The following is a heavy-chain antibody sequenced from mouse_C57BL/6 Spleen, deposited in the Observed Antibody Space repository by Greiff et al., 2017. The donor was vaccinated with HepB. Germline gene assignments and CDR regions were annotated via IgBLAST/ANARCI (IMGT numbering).Heavy chain of an antibody. J-gene: IGHJ1*03. V-gene: IGHV5-12*01. CDR2: ISNGGGST. Sequence: EVKLVESGGGLVQPGGSLKLSCAASGFTFSDYYMYWVRQTPEKRLEWVAYISNGGGSTYYPDTVKGRLTISRDNAKNTLYLQMSRLKSEDTAMYYCARRDYYVSNYFDVWGTGTTVTVAS. D-gene: IGHD1-1*01. CDR1: GFTFSDYY. CDR3: ARRDYYVSNYFDV.